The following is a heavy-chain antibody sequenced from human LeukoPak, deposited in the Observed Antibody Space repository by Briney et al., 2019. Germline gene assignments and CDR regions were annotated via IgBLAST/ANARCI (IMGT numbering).Heavy chain of an antibody. CDR1: GYTFTTLD. CDR3: ARVRREYQLPHFDY. V-gene: IGHV7-4-1*02. J-gene: IGHJ4*02. Sequence: GASVKVSCKASGYTFTTLDINWVRQATGQGLEWMGWINTNTGNPTYAQGFTGRFVFSLDTSVSTAYLQISSLKAEDTAMYYCARVRREYQLPHFDYWGQGTLVTVSS. CDR2: INTNTGNP. D-gene: IGHD2-2*01.